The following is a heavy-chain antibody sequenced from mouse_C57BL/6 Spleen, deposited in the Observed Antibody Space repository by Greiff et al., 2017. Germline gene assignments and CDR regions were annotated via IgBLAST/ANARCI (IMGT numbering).Heavy chain of an antibody. J-gene: IGHJ4*01. CDR2: IYPRSGNT. CDR3: ARSKAYYGSSYAMDY. Sequence: QVQLQQSGAELARPGASVKLSCKASGYTFTSYGISWVKQRTGQGLEWIGKIYPRSGNTYYNAKFKGKATLTADKSSSTAYMELRSLTSEDSAVYFCARSKAYYGSSYAMDYWGQGTSVTVSS. CDR1: GYTFTSYG. V-gene: IGHV1-81*01. D-gene: IGHD1-1*01.